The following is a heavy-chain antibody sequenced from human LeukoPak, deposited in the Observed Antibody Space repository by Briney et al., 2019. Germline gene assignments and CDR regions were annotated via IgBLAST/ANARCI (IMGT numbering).Heavy chain of an antibody. CDR2: ISYDGSNK. CDR1: GFTFSSYA. D-gene: IGHD1-26*01. V-gene: IGHV3-30-3*01. J-gene: IGHJ4*02. Sequence: GGSLRLSCAASGFTFSSYAMHWVRQAPGKGLEWVAVISYDGSNKYYADSVKGRFTISRDSSKNTLYLQMNSLRAEDTAVYYCARDRGSGSAYFDYWGQGTLVTVSS. CDR3: ARDRGSGSAYFDY.